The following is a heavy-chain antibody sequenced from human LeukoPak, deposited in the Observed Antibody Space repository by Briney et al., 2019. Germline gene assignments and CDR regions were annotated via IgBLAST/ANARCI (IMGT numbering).Heavy chain of an antibody. CDR3: ARGQLWPNYYYYMDV. D-gene: IGHD5-18*01. Sequence: PSETLSLTCAVYGGSFSGYYWSWIRQPPGKGLEWIGYIYYSGSTNYNPSLKSRVTISVDTSKNQFSLKLSSVTAADTAVYYCARGQLWPNYYYYMDVWGKGTTVTVSS. J-gene: IGHJ6*03. CDR1: GGSFSGYY. V-gene: IGHV4-59*01. CDR2: IYYSGST.